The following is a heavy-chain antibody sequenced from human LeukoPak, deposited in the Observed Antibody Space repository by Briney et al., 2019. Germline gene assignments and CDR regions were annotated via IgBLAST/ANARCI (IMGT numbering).Heavy chain of an antibody. Sequence: ASVKVSCKASGYTFTGYYMHWVRQAPGQGLEWMGWINPNSGGTNYAQKFQGRVTMTRDTSISTAYMELSSLRSEDTAVYYCAADPYYYDSSGHYYAGFDPWGQGSLVTVSS. V-gene: IGHV1-2*02. D-gene: IGHD3-22*01. CDR3: AADPYYYDSSGHYYAGFDP. J-gene: IGHJ5*02. CDR2: INPNSGGT. CDR1: GYTFTGYY.